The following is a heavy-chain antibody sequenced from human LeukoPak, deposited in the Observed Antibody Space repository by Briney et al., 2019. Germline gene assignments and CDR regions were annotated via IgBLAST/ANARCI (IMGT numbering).Heavy chain of an antibody. D-gene: IGHD7-27*01. CDR2: ISGSGGST. J-gene: IGHJ5*02. Sequence: GGSLRLSCAASGFTFSSYAMSWVRQAPGKGLEWVSAISGSGGSTYYADSVKGRFTISRDDSKNTLYLQMNSLRAEDTAVYYCAKDLNPLTGDSWFDPWGQGTLVTVSS. V-gene: IGHV3-23*01. CDR3: AKDLNPLTGDSWFDP. CDR1: GFTFSSYA.